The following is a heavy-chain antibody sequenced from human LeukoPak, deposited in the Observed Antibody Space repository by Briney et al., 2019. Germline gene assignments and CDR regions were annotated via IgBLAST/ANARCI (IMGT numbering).Heavy chain of an antibody. CDR3: AREMSALWFGELEAFDI. V-gene: IGHV3-7*01. CDR2: IKQDESEK. J-gene: IGHJ3*02. D-gene: IGHD3-10*01. Sequence: GGSLRLSCAASGFTFGSYWMTWVRQAPGKGLEWVANIKQDESEKYYVDSVKGRFTISRDNAKNSLYLQMNSLRAEDTAVYYCAREMSALWFGELEAFDIWGQGTMVTVSS. CDR1: GFTFGSYW.